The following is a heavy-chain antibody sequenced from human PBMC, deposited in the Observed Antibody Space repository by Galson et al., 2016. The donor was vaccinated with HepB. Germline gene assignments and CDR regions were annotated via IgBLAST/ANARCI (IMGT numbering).Heavy chain of an antibody. CDR3: AKDRIAAAGAGFDY. D-gene: IGHD6-13*01. CDR2: ITGGGGST. V-gene: IGHV3-23*01. J-gene: IGHJ4*02. CDR1: GFRFSGYG. Sequence: SLRLSCAVSGFRFSGYGMTWVRQAPGKGLEWVSAITGGGGSTYYAGSVKGRFTVSRDNSKNTLYLQMNSLRADDTARCYCAKDRIAAAGAGFDYWGQGALVTVSS.